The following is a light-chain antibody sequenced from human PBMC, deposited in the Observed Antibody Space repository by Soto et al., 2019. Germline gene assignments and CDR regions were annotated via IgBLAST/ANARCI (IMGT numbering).Light chain of an antibody. CDR2: DAS. V-gene: IGKV3-15*01. J-gene: IGKJ5*01. CDR1: QSVSSN. CDR3: QQYNDWPPIT. Sequence: VLTQSPGTLSLSPGERATLYCRASQSVSSNLAWYQQKPGKAPRLLIYDASTRATVIPARFSGSGSGTEFTLTISSLQSEDFAVYYCQQYNDWPPITFCQGTRLEI.